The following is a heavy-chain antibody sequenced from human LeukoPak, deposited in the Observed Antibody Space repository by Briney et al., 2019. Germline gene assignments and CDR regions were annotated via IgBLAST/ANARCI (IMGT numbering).Heavy chain of an antibody. D-gene: IGHD6-19*01. CDR3: ARPGQQWLTSSFQH. Sequence: GESLKISCNGSGYIFTSYWIGWVRQMPGKGLEWMGIIYPGDSDTRYSPSFQSQVTISADKSISTAYLQWSSLKASDTAMYYCARPGQQWLTSSFQHWGQGTLVTVSS. V-gene: IGHV5-51*01. CDR1: GYIFTSYW. CDR2: IYPGDSDT. J-gene: IGHJ1*01.